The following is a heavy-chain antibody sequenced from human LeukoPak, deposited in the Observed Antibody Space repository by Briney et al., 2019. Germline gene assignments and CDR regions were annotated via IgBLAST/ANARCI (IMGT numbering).Heavy chain of an antibody. Sequence: GGSLRLSCAASGFTFSSYAMSWVRQAPGKGLEWVSGISGSGGSTYYADSVKGRFTISRDNSKNTLFLQMHSLRAEDTAMYYCAMTLAGVLDSFDSWGQGTLVTVSS. V-gene: IGHV3-23*01. CDR1: GFTFSSYA. CDR3: AMTLAGVLDSFDS. D-gene: IGHD1-1*01. CDR2: ISGSGGST. J-gene: IGHJ4*02.